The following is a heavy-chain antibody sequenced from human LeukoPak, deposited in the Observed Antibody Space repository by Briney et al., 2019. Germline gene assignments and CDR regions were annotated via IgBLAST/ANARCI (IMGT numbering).Heavy chain of an antibody. V-gene: IGHV1-24*01. J-gene: IGHJ6*02. CDR2: FDPKDGET. CDR3: ATLPFVVVTASYYGMDV. CDR1: GYTLTELS. D-gene: IGHD2-21*02. Sequence: GASVKVSCKVSGYTLTELSMHWVRQAPGKGGEWRGGFDPKDGETIYAQKFQGRVTMTEATSTDTAYMELSSLRSEDTAVYYCATLPFVVVTASYYGMDVWGQGTTVTVSS.